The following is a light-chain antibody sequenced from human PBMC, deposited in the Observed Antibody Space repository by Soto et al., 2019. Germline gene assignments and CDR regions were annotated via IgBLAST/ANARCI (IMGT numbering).Light chain of an antibody. V-gene: IGLV2-8*01. CDR2: EVN. J-gene: IGLJ2*01. CDR3: SSYEGSNNLL. Sequence: QSVLTQPPSASGSPGQSVAISCTGTNSDIGNYNFVSWYQQHPGKAPKLMIYEVNKRPSGVPDRFSGSKSGNTASLTVSGLQPEDEADYYCSSYEGSNNLLFGGGTKLTVL. CDR1: NSDIGNYNF.